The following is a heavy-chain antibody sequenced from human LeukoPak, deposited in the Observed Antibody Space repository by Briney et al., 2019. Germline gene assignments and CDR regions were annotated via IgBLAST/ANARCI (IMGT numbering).Heavy chain of an antibody. D-gene: IGHD4-17*01. J-gene: IGHJ3*02. CDR3: AKEYYGDYGPGAFDI. CDR2: IKEEGSEK. CDR1: GFTFSNYW. V-gene: IGHV3-7*01. Sequence: GGSLRLSCAASGFTFSNYWMSWVRQAPGKGLEWVANIKEEGSEKNYVDSVKGRFTISRDNSKNTLYLQMNSLRAEDTAVYYCAKEYYGDYGPGAFDIWGQGTMVTVSS.